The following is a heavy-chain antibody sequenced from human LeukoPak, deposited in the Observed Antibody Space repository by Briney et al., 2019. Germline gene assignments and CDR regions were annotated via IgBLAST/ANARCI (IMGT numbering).Heavy chain of an antibody. V-gene: IGHV4-34*01. CDR2: INHSGST. D-gene: IGHD3-10*02. J-gene: IGHJ6*03. CDR3: ARARFGEPTSYMDV. CDR1: GGSFSGYY. Sequence: SETLSLTCAVYGGSFSGYYWSWIRQPPGKGLEWIGEINHSGSTNYNPSLKSRVTISVDTSKNQFSLKLSSVTAADTAVYYCARARFGEPTSYMDVWGKGTTVTISS.